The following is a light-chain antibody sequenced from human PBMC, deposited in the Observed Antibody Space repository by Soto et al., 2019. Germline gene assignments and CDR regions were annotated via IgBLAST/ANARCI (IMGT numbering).Light chain of an antibody. J-gene: IGKJ1*01. CDR2: DAS. V-gene: IGKV1-5*01. CDR1: QSIRSW. Sequence: DIQMTQSPSTLSASIGDRVTITCRASQSIRSWLAWYQQKPGKAPNLLIYDASSLESGVPSRFSGSGSGTEFTLTISSLQPGDFATYYCQQYNSYSRTFGQGTKVEIK. CDR3: QQYNSYSRT.